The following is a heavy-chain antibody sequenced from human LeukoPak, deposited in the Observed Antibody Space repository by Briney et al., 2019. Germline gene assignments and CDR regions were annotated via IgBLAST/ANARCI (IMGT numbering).Heavy chain of an antibody. CDR3: VRSLDY. V-gene: IGHV3-7*05. Sequence: GGSLRLSCAPSVFALRVHWMKRVRQAPGKGLEWVANIKEDGSEKYYVDSVKGRFTISRDNAKNSLCLQMNSLRAEDTAIYYCVRSLDYWGQGTLVTVSS. CDR1: VFALRVHW. CDR2: IKEDGSEK. J-gene: IGHJ4*02.